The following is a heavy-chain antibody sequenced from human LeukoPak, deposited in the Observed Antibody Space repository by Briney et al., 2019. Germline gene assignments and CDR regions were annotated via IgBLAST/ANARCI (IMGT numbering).Heavy chain of an antibody. D-gene: IGHD3-10*01. J-gene: IGHJ4*02. Sequence: SETLSLTCTVSGDSISNYYWSWIRQPPGKGLEWIGYIHYSGNSDYNPSLKSRVTILLDTSKNQFSLILSSVTAADTAVYYCARHFRGVVSAQLDYWGQGTRVTVSS. CDR3: ARHFRGVVSAQLDY. CDR1: GDSISNYY. CDR2: IHYSGNS. V-gene: IGHV4-59*08.